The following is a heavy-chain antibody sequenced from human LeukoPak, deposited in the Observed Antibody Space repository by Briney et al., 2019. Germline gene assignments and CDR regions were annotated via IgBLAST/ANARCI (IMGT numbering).Heavy chain of an antibody. V-gene: IGHV1-2*04. CDR1: GYTFTAYY. Sequence: ASVKVSCKASGYTFTAYYMHWVRQAPGQGLEWMGWINPNSGGTNYAQKFQGWVTMTRDTSISTAYMELSRLKSDDTAVYYCARSPSSWYPYFDYWGHGTLVTVSS. D-gene: IGHD6-13*01. CDR2: INPNSGGT. CDR3: ARSPSSWYPYFDY. J-gene: IGHJ4*01.